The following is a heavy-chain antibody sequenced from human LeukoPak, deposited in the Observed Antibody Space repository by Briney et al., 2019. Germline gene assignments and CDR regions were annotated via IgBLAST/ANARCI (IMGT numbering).Heavy chain of an antibody. D-gene: IGHD3-16*01. V-gene: IGHV3-30-3*01. J-gene: IGHJ4*02. CDR3: ARSGGRGINDY. CDR1: GYSFSDYA. CDR2: ISYDGSNK. Sequence: GRSPRLSCAASGYSFSDYAMYWVRQAPGKGLEWVAVISYDGSNKYYADSVKGRFTISRDNSKNTLYLQMNSLRTEDTAVYYCARSGGRGINDYWGQGTLVTVSS.